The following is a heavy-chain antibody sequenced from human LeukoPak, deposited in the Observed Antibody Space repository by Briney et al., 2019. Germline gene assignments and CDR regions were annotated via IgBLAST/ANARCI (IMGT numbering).Heavy chain of an antibody. V-gene: IGHV1-2*06. CDR1: GYTFTGYY. CDR3: ARRHRELAQLDY. Sequence: ASVKVSCKASGYTFTGYYTHWVRQAPGQGLEWMGRINPNSGGTNYAQKFQGRVTMTRDTSISTAYMELSRLRSDDTAVYYCARRHRELAQLDYWGQRTLVTVSS. J-gene: IGHJ4*02. CDR2: INPNSGGT. D-gene: IGHD1-26*01.